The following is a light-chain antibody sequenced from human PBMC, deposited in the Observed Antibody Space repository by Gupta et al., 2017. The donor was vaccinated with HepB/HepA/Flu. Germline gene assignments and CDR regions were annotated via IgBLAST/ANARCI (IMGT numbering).Light chain of an antibody. Sequence: LTQAPSLSVSPGQTARIPCSGDTLGDKYAYWYQQKPGQSPLLVIYQDSTRPSGIPERFSGSNTGNTATLTISGTQAMDEADYYCQAWDSGTVVFGGGTKLTVL. CDR1: TLGDKY. CDR3: QAWDSGTVV. J-gene: IGLJ2*01. V-gene: IGLV3-1*01. CDR2: QDS.